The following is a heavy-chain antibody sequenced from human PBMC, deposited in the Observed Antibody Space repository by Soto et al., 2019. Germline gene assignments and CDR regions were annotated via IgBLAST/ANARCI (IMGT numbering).Heavy chain of an antibody. J-gene: IGHJ4*02. CDR1: GGSISSGGYY. Sequence: QVQLQESGPGLVKPSQTLSLTCTVSGGSISSGGYYWSWIRQHPGKGLEWIGYIYYSGSTYYNPSPKSRVPIPVDTSKNQFSRKLSSVTAADTAVYYCARGGIAAAAPPDYWGQGTLVTVSS. CDR2: IYYSGST. CDR3: ARGGIAAAAPPDY. D-gene: IGHD6-13*01. V-gene: IGHV4-31*03.